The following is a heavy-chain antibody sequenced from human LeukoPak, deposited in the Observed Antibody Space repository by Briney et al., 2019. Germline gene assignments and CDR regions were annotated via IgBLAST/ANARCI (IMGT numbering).Heavy chain of an antibody. CDR2: IYYSGST. CDR1: GGSISSYY. J-gene: IGHJ1*01. Sequence: SEPLSLTCTVSGGSISSYYWSWIRQPPGKGLEWIGYIYYSGSTNYGPSLKSRVTISIDTSKNQFSLKLTSVTAADTAVYYCARDGYSGSDALWGQGTLVTVSS. V-gene: IGHV4-59*01. D-gene: IGHD5-12*01. CDR3: ARDGYSGSDAL.